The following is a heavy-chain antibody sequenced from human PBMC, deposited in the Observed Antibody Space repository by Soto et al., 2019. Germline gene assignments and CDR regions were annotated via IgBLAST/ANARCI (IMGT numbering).Heavy chain of an antibody. CDR2: IIPMFGTA. CDR1: GGTFSSYA. V-gene: IGHV1-69*12. J-gene: IGHJ6*02. Sequence: QVQLVQSGAEVKKPGSSVKVSCKASGGTFSSYAISWVRQAPGQGLEWMGGIIPMFGTADYAQKFQGRVTITADESTXTXYXXLSSRRSEDPAVYYCASQGYCISTSCPNYYYGMDVWGQGTTVNVSS. D-gene: IGHD2-2*01. CDR3: ASQGYCISTSCPNYYYGMDV.